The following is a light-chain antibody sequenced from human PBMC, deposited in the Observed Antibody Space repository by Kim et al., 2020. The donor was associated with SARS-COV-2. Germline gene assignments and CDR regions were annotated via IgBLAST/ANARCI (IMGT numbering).Light chain of an antibody. Sequence: SSELTQDPAVSVALGQTVRITCQADSLRSYYASWYQQKPGQAPVLVIYGKNNRPSGIPDRFSGSSSGNTASLTITGAQAVDEADYYCNSRDSSGNVVFGG. CDR1: SLRSYY. V-gene: IGLV3-19*01. CDR3: NSRDSSGNVV. CDR2: GKN. J-gene: IGLJ2*01.